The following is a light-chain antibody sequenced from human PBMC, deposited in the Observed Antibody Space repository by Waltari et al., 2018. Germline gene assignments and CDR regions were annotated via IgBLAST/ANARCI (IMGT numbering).Light chain of an antibody. CDR2: DVN. CDR1: RNDVGGYNL. J-gene: IGLJ2*01. Sequence: QSALTQPASVSGSPGQSITISCSGTRNDVGGYNLVSWYQQHPFQAPKLIIYDVNKRPSGVSDRFSASKSGNAASLKISWLQAEDEADYYCCSYGGSTDYILFGGGTKVTVL. V-gene: IGLV2-23*02. CDR3: CSYGGSTDYIL.